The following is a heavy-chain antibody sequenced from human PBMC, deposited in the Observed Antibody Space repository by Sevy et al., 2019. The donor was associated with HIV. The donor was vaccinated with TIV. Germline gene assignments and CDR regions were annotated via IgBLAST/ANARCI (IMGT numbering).Heavy chain of an antibody. CDR2: FDQEDGEI. CDR1: GYTLTELS. J-gene: IGHJ4*02. Sequence: ASVKVSCKVSGYTLTELSMHWVRQPPGRGLEWVGGFDQEDGEIVYAQKFQGRVTMTEDTSTHTAYMDLSSLRSEDTAVYHCATGEGNIWNFDYWGQGTVVTVSS. D-gene: IGHD1-20*01. V-gene: IGHV1-24*01. CDR3: ATGEGNIWNFDY.